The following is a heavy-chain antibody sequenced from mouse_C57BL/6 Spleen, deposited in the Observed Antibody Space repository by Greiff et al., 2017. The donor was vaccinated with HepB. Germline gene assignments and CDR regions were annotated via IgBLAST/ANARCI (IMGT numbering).Heavy chain of an antibody. J-gene: IGHJ2*01. CDR1: GYSFTSYY. D-gene: IGHD1-1*01. CDR2: IYPGSGNT. Sequence: VQLQQSGPELVKPGASVKISCKASGYSFTSYYIHWVKQRPGQGLEWIGWIYPGSGNTKYNEKFKGKATLTADTSSSTAYMQLSSLTSEDSAVYYCAREREFITTDYWGQGTTLTVSS. V-gene: IGHV1-66*01. CDR3: AREREFITTDY.